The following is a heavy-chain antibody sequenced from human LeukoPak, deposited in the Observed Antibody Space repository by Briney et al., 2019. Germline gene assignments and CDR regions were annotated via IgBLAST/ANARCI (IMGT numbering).Heavy chain of an antibody. CDR3: ARGRDGYNEVVEAFDI. CDR2: IYYSGST. J-gene: IGHJ3*02. Sequence: SETLSLTRMDPGGSTSSSYWSSIWRPPRKRLEWIGYIYYSGSTNYNPSLKSRVTISVDTSKNQFSLKLSSVTAADTAVYYCARGRDGYNEVVEAFDIWGQGTMVTVSS. V-gene: IGHV4-59*01. CDR1: GGSTSSSY. D-gene: IGHD5-24*01.